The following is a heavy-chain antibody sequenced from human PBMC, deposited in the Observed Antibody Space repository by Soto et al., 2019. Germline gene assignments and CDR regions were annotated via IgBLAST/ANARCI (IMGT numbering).Heavy chain of an antibody. V-gene: IGHV2-26*01. CDR3: ARMATGYHDSSAYFAFDI. Sequence: SGPTLVNPTETLTLTCTVSGFSLSNARMGVSWIRQPPGKALEWLAHIFSNDEKSYSTSLKSRLTISKDTSKSQVVLTMTNMDPVYTATYYCARMATGYHDSSAYFAFDIWVKGTMVTVS. CDR2: IFSNDEK. CDR1: GFSLSNARMG. D-gene: IGHD3-22*01. J-gene: IGHJ3*02.